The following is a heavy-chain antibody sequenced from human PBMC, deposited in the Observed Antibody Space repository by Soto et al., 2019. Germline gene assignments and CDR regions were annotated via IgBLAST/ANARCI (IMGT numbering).Heavy chain of an antibody. CDR1: EYTLPSSG. V-gene: IGHV1-18*01. Sequence: QVKLVQSGAEVKKPGASVKVSCKAPEYTLPSSGISWVRQAPGQGLEGMGWISGDSGDTNYAQRLQDRVTMTIDPSTSTVYMELRSLRYDDTAVYYCARGASPTYCSGGSCHLHDGGQGTLVTVSS. D-gene: IGHD2-15*01. J-gene: IGHJ4*02. CDR3: ARGASPTYCSGGSCHLHD. CDR2: ISGDSGDT.